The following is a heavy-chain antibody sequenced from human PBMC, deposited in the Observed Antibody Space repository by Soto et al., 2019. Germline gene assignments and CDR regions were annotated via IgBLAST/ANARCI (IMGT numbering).Heavy chain of an antibody. CDR1: GGTFSRSA. D-gene: IGHD5-18*01. CDR3: ARCPHPPDTADPYAVDV. CDR2: IVPSVDTT. J-gene: IGHJ6*02. Sequence: QVQLVQSGTEVKKPGASVKVSCKASGGTFSRSAFHWVLQAPGQGLEWMGMIVPSVDTTNYAQKFQARVTISADQFTSTVYMELRSLIAEDTAVYYCARCPHPPDTADPYAVDVWGQCTRVIVSS. V-gene: IGHV1-69*18.